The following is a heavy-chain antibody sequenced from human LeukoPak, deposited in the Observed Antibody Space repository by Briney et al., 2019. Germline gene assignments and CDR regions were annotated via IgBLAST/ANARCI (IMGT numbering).Heavy chain of an antibody. CDR1: GFTSRSYS. Sequence: GGSLRPSCAPSGFTSRSYSMNWVRQAPGRGREWVSYISSSSSTIYYADSVKGRFTISRDNAKNSLYLQMNSLRAEDTAVYYCARDLWELPLDYWGQGTLVTVSS. V-gene: IGHV3-48*04. CDR2: ISSSSSTI. J-gene: IGHJ4*02. D-gene: IGHD1-26*01. CDR3: ARDLWELPLDY.